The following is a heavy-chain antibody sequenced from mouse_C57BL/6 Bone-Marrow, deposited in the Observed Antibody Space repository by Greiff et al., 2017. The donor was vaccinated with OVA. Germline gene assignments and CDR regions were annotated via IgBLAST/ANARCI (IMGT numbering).Heavy chain of an antibody. CDR2: INPNNGGT. D-gene: IGHD1-1*01. CDR3: SFTTVVARDY. V-gene: IGHV1-22*01. Sequence: EVQGVESGPELVKPGASVKMSCKASGYTFTDYNMPWVKQSHGKSLEWIGYINPNNGGTSYNQKFKGKATLTVNKSSSTAYMELRSLTSEDSAVYYCSFTTVVARDYGGKGTTLTVSS. J-gene: IGHJ2*01. CDR1: GYTFTDYN.